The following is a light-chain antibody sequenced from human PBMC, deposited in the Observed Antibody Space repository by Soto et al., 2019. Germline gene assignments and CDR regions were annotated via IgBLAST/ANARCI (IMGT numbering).Light chain of an antibody. J-gene: IGKJ4*01. CDR1: QTVGRNY. V-gene: IGKV3-20*01. Sequence: EIVLTQSPGTLSLSPGERATLSCRASQTVGRNYLAWYQQKPGQTPRLLIHGASNRATGIPDRISGSGSETDFTLIISSLEPEDFAVYYCQQYASSPLTFGGGTKVEIK. CDR2: GAS. CDR3: QQYASSPLT.